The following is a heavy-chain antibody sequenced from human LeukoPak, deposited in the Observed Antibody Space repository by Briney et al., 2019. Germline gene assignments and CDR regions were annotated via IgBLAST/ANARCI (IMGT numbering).Heavy chain of an antibody. V-gene: IGHV4-34*01. CDR2: INHSGST. CDR3: ARVLSLGYCSSTSCRYPRFYFDY. D-gene: IGHD2-2*01. J-gene: IGHJ4*02. Sequence: NPSETLSLTCAVYGGSFSGYYWSWIRQPPGKGLEWIGEINHSGSTNYNPSLKSRVTISVDTSKNQFSLKLSSVTAADTAVYYCARVLSLGYCSSTSCRYPRFYFDYWGQGTLVTVSS. CDR1: GGSFSGYY.